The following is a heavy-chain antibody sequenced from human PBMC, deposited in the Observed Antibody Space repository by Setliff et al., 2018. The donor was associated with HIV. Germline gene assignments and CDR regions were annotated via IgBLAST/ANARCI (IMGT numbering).Heavy chain of an antibody. CDR2: ISAYNGNT. CDR1: GYTFTSYG. V-gene: IGHV1-18*01. D-gene: IGHD3-22*01. J-gene: IGHJ4*02. CDR3: ARAQTYYSDSSGYYSQY. Sequence: ASVKVSCKASGYTFTSYGISWVRQAPGQGLEWMGWISAYNGNTNYAQKLQGRVTMTTDTSTSTAYMELRSLRSDDTAVYYCARAQTYYSDSSGYYSQYWGQGTLVTVSS.